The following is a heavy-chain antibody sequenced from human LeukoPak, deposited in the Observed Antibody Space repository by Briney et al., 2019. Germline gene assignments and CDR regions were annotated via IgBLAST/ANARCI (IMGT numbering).Heavy chain of an antibody. V-gene: IGHV4-59*01. J-gene: IGHJ4*02. CDR1: GGSISSYY. D-gene: IGHD1-1*01. CDR3: ARADDDFTLFDY. CDR2: IYYSGST. Sequence: SETLSLTCTVSGGSISSYYWIWIRQPPGKGLEWIGYIYYSGSTKYNPSLKSRVTISVDTSKNQLSLKLSSVTAADTAVYYCARADDDFTLFDYWGQGTLVTVSS.